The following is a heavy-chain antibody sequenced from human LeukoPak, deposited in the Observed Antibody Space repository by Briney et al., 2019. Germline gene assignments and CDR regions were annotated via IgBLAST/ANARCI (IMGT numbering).Heavy chain of an antibody. CDR1: GFTISGSA. V-gene: IGHV3-73*01. J-gene: IGHJ4*02. D-gene: IGHD3-22*01. CDR3: RYYYDSSGIDY. Sequence: GGSLRLSCAASGFTISGSAMHWVRQASGKGLEWVGRIRSEANSYATAYAASVKGRFTISRDDSKNTAYLQMNSLKTEDTAVYYCRYYYDSSGIDYWGQGTLVTVSS. CDR2: IRSEANSYAT.